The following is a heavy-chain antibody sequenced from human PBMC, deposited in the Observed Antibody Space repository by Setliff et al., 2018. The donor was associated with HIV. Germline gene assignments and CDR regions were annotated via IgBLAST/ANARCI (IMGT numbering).Heavy chain of an antibody. V-gene: IGHV3-74*03. CDR1: KFPLSDLWMYW. CDR3: ATIPWGLFDY. Sequence: GGSLRLSCADAKFPLSDLWMYWMHWIRQVPGKGLMWVAAINHDGSIIKYADSVKGRFTIYRDDAKNTVYLQMNSLRGDDTAVYYCATIPWGLFDYWGQGKLVTVSS. CDR2: INHDGSII. J-gene: IGHJ4*02. D-gene: IGHD7-27*01.